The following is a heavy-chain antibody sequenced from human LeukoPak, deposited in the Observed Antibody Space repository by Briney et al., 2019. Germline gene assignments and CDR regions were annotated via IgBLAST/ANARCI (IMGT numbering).Heavy chain of an antibody. J-gene: IGHJ6*02. D-gene: IGHD1-26*01. Sequence: ASVKVSCKASGYTFTGYYMHWVRQAPGQGLEWMGWINPNSDGTNYVQKFQGWVTMTRDTSISTAYMELSRLRSDDTAVYYCARDRRGSYFSYYYGMDVWGQGTMVTVSS. CDR2: INPNSDGT. V-gene: IGHV1-2*04. CDR1: GYTFTGYY. CDR3: ARDRRGSYFSYYYGMDV.